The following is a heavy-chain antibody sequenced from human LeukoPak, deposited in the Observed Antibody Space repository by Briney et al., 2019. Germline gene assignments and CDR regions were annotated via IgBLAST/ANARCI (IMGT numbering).Heavy chain of an antibody. CDR1: GGSIRSSSYY. Sequence: PSETLSLTCTVSGGSIRSSSYYWGWIRQPPGKGLGWIGSIHKSGSTYYNPSLTSRVTISVDTSKNQFSLKLSSVTAADTAVYYCATHPQGYCTGGSCDYWGRGTLVTVSS. D-gene: IGHD2-15*01. CDR3: ATHPQGYCTGGSCDY. J-gene: IGHJ4*01. V-gene: IGHV4-39*01. CDR2: IHKSGST.